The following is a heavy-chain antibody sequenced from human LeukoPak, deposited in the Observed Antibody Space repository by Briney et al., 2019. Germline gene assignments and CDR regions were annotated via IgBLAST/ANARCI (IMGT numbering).Heavy chain of an antibody. Sequence: GGSLRLSCAVSGFTFSNFSIYWVRQAPGKGLEWVAGISYDGSNKYYADSVKGRFTISRDNSKNTLYLQMDSLRAEDTAVYYCARPLLGWQQLLRAPIDYWGQGTLVSVPP. J-gene: IGHJ4*02. D-gene: IGHD6-13*01. CDR2: ISYDGSNK. CDR1: GFTFSNFS. CDR3: ARPLLGWQQLLRAPIDY. V-gene: IGHV3-30*04.